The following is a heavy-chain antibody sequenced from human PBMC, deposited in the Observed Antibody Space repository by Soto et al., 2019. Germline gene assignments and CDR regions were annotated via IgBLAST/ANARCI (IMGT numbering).Heavy chain of an antibody. CDR3: ARSLWKQLDPDDAFDI. CDR1: GFTFSSSA. D-gene: IGHD6-13*01. Sequence: SVKVSCKTSGFTFSSSAVHWVRQARGHRLQWIGWIDAGNGNTNYAEMLQGRVTISRDTSTSTAYMELSSLRSEDTAVYYCARSLWKQLDPDDAFDIWGQGTMVTVSS. J-gene: IGHJ3*02. CDR2: IDAGNGNT. V-gene: IGHV1-58*01.